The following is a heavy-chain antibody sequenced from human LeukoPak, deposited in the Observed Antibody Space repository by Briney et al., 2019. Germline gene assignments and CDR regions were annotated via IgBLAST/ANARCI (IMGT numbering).Heavy chain of an antibody. CDR1: XXTXXSYF. CDR2: INPTGGST. Sequence: SVXXSXXASXXTXXSYFXHXVRQAPGQGLEWMGIINPTGGSTTYAQKFQGRVTMTRDTSTSTVYMELSSLRSDDTAVYYCARTAARRFDYWGQGTLVTVSS. J-gene: IGHJ4*02. D-gene: IGHD6-6*01. V-gene: IGHV1-46*01. CDR3: ARTAARRFDY.